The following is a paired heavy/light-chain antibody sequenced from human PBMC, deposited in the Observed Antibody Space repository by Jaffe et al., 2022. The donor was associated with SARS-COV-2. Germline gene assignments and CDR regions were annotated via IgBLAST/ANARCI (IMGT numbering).Light chain of an antibody. J-gene: IGKJ3*01. CDR2: KAS. Sequence: DIQMTQSPSTLSASVGDRVTITCRASDSISTWLAWYQQKPGTAPKLLIYKASNLQNGVPSRFSGGGSGTEFTLTISSLQPDDSATYYCQQYNSDFLTFGPGTKLDI. CDR1: DSISTW. CDR3: QQYNSDFLT. V-gene: IGKV1-5*03.
Heavy chain of an antibody. Sequence: EVHLLGSGGGLVQPGGSLRLTCAASGFNVANFAMSWVRQAPGKGLEWVSTVSGKSETTFYADSVKGRFTVSRDSRTNTLFLQMNTLRAEDTATYYCAKGVNSGWDYWYIDLWGRGTLVTVSS. CDR2: VSGKSETT. CDR3: AKGVNSGWDYWYIDL. CDR1: GFNVANFA. J-gene: IGHJ2*01. D-gene: IGHD6-19*01. V-gene: IGHV3-23*01.